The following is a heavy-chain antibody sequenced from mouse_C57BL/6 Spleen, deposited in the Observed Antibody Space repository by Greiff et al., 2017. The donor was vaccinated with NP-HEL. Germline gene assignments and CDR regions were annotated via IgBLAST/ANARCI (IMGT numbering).Heavy chain of an antibody. J-gene: IGHJ2*01. CDR2: INPYNGGT. Sequence: EVQLQQSGPVLVKPGASVKMSCKASGYTFTDYYMNWVKQSHGKSLEWIGVINPYNGGTSYNQKFKGKATLTVDKSSSTAYMELNSLTSEDSAVYYCARRDGSSYIRTVFDYWGQGTTLTVSS. CDR1: GYTFTDYY. V-gene: IGHV1-19*01. CDR3: ARRDGSSYIRTVFDY. D-gene: IGHD1-1*01.